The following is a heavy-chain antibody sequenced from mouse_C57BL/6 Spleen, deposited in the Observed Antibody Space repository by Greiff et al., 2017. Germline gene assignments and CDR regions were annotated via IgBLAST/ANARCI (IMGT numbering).Heavy chain of an antibody. CDR1: GYTFTSYG. CDR3: ARFDGSYAMDY. Sequence: QVHVKQSGAELARPGASVKLSCKASGYTFTSYGISWVKQRTGQGLEWIGEIYPRSGNTYYNEKFKGKATLTADKSSSTAYMELRSLTSEDSAVYFCARFDGSYAMDYWGQGTSVTVSS. D-gene: IGHD2-3*01. CDR2: IYPRSGNT. V-gene: IGHV1-81*01. J-gene: IGHJ4*01.